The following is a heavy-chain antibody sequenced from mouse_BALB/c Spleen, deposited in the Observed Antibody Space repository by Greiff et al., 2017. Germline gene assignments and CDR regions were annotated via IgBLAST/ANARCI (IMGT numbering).Heavy chain of an antibody. CDR2: IRLKSNNYAT. D-gene: IGHD1-1*01. J-gene: IGHJ4*01. V-gene: IGHV6-6*02. CDR1: GFTFSNYW. CDR3: TVRSSYAMDY. Sequence: EVKLEESGGGLVQPGGSMKLSCVASGFTFSNYWMNWVRQSPEKGLEWVAEIRLKSNNYATHYAESVKGRFTISRDDSKSSVYLQMNNLRAEDTGIYYCTVRSSYAMDYWGQGTSVTVSS.